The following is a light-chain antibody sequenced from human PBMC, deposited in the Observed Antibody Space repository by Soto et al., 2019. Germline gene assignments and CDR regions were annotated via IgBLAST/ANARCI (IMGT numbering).Light chain of an antibody. CDR3: CSLTTSHPYV. CDR1: SSDIGHYDY. CDR2: HVT. V-gene: IGLV2-14*03. Sequence: QSALTQPASVSGSPGQSITISCTGTSSDIGHYDYVSLYQQHPGKAPKLMIYHVTYRPAGVSNRYSCSKSGNSASLTISGLQADDEADYYCCSLTTSHPYVFGSGTKVTVL. J-gene: IGLJ1*01.